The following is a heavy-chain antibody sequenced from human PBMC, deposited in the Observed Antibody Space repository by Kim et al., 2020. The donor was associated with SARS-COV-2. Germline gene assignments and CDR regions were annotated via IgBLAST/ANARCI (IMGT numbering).Heavy chain of an antibody. CDR1: GFTFSSYS. V-gene: IGHV3-48*02. D-gene: IGHD6-13*01. J-gene: IGHJ4*02. CDR2: ISSSSSTI. Sequence: GGSLRLSCAASGFTFSSYSMNWVRQAPGKGLEWVSYISSSSSTIYYADSVKGRFTISRDNAKNSLYLQMNSLRDEDTAVYYCARDPPAGIAAAGTIFSYYFDYWGQGTLVTVSS. CDR3: ARDPPAGIAAAGTIFSYYFDY.